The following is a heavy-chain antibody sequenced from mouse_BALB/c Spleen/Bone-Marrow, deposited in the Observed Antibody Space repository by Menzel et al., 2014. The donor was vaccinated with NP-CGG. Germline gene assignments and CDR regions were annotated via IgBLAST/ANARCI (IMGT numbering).Heavy chain of an antibody. D-gene: IGHD2-14*01. CDR1: GFNIKDTY. Sequence: EVKLVESGAELVKPGASVKLSCTASGFNIKDTYMHWVKQRPEQGLEWIGRIDPANGNTKYDPKFQGKATITADTSSNTAYLQLSSLTSEDTAVYYCASYYTYDRRFAYWGQGTLITVSA. CDR3: ASYYTYDRRFAY. J-gene: IGHJ3*01. V-gene: IGHV14-3*02. CDR2: IDPANGNT.